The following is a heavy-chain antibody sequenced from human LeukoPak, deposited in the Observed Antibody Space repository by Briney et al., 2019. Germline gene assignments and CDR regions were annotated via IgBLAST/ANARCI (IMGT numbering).Heavy chain of an antibody. CDR2: INPNSGGT. V-gene: IGHV1-2*02. D-gene: IGHD2-21*02. J-gene: IGHJ4*02. CDR3: ARAGHIVVVTAPFDY. CDR1: GYTFTGYY. Sequence: GASVKVSCKASGYTFTGYYMHWVRQAPGQGLEWMGWINPNSGGTNYAQKFQGRVTMTRDTSISTAYMELSRLRSDDTAVYYRARAGHIVVVTAPFDYSGQGTLVTVSS.